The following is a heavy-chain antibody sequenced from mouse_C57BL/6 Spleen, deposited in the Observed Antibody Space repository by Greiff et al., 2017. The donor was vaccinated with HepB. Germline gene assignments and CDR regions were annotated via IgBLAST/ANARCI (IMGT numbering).Heavy chain of an antibody. CDR2: IDPSDSYT. V-gene: IGHV1-69*01. CDR1: GYTFTSYW. CDR3: ARLSNWWYFDV. Sequence: VQLQQPGAELVMPGASVKLSCKASGYTFTSYWMHWVKQRPGQGLEWIGEIDPSDSYTNYNQKFKGKSTLTVDKSSSTAYLQLSILTSEDSAVYYCARLSNWWYFDVWGTGTTVTVSS. J-gene: IGHJ1*03. D-gene: IGHD2-5*01.